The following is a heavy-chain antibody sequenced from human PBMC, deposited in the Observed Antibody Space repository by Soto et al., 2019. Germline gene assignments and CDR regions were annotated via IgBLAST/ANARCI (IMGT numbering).Heavy chain of an antibody. V-gene: IGHV1-18*01. Sequence: GASVKVSCKASGYTFTSYGISWVRQAPGRGLEWMGWISAYNGNTNYAQKLQGRVTMTTDPSTSKAYMELRSLRSDDTAVYYCAREATYYDYIWGSYRSQSFDYWGQGTLVTVSS. D-gene: IGHD3-16*02. CDR1: GYTFTSYG. CDR3: AREATYYDYIWGSYRSQSFDY. J-gene: IGHJ4*02. CDR2: ISAYNGNT.